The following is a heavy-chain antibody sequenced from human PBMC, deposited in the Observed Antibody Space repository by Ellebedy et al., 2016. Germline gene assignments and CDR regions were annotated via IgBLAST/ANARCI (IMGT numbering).Heavy chain of an antibody. Sequence: GGSLRLXXVASGFTFNNAWMSWVRQAPGKGLEWVGRIKSKTDGETTEYAAPVKGRFTISRDDSKSMLFLQMNSLKAEDTGVYYCTKPKGYHIDYWGQGTLVTVSS. CDR2: IKSKTDGETT. CDR1: GFTFNNAW. V-gene: IGHV3-15*07. J-gene: IGHJ4*02. D-gene: IGHD5-18*01. CDR3: TKPKGYHIDY.